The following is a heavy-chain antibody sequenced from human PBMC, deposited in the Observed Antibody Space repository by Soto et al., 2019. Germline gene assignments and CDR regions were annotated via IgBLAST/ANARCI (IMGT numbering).Heavy chain of an antibody. D-gene: IGHD3-10*01. Sequence: QVQLVESGGGVVQPGRSLRLYCAASGFTFSNYAMHWVRQAPGKGLEWVAAISYDGSNKYYADSVKGRFTISRDNSKTTVYLQMISLRPEDTAVYYCPREGYGDWFDPWGQGTLVTVSS. V-gene: IGHV3-30-3*01. CDR1: GFTFSNYA. CDR2: ISYDGSNK. CDR3: PREGYGDWFDP. J-gene: IGHJ5*02.